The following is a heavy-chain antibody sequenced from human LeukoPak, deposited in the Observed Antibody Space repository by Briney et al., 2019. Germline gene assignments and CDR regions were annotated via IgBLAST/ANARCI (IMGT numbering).Heavy chain of an antibody. Sequence: PGGSLRLSCVASGFTFSSYSMHWVRQAPGKGLEWVSSISSSSSYIYYADSVKGRFTISRDNAKNSLYLQMNSLRAEDTAVYYCARLSYCSSTSCLDYWGQGTLVTVSS. V-gene: IGHV3-21*01. CDR3: ARLSYCSSTSCLDY. CDR2: ISSSSSYI. J-gene: IGHJ4*02. CDR1: GFTFSSYS. D-gene: IGHD2-2*01.